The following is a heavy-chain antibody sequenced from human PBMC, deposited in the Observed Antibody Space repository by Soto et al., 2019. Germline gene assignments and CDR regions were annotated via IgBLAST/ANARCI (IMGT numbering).Heavy chain of an antibody. Sequence: QVQLVQSGAEVKKPGASVKVSCKASGYTFTSYAMHWVRQAPGQRLEWMGWINAGNGNTKYSQKFQGRVTITRDTSASKAYIELSSLTSVDTAVYYCARSFPYDYYDSSCYYSIFDYWGQETLDTVSS. CDR2: INAGNGNT. CDR3: ARSFPYDYYDSSCYYSIFDY. J-gene: IGHJ4*02. CDR1: GYTFTSYA. V-gene: IGHV1-3*01. D-gene: IGHD3-22*01.